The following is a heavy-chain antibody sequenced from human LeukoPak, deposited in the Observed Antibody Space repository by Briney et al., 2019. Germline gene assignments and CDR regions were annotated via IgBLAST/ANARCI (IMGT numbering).Heavy chain of an antibody. Sequence: PGGSLRLSCAASGFTFSLYAMNWVRQAPGKGLEWISYINSGSSDIHYTQSVRGRFIISRDNAKNTLYLQMNGLRAEDTAVYFCARDTYEPGLIDFWGQGTLVSVSS. CDR1: GFTFSLYA. V-gene: IGHV3-21*05. J-gene: IGHJ4*02. CDR3: ARDTYEPGLIDF. D-gene: IGHD3-3*01. CDR2: INSGSSDI.